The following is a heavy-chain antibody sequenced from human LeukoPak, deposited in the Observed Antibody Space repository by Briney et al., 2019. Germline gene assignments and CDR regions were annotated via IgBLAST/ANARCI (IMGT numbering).Heavy chain of an antibody. CDR3: AKDTGPVEYSSSSVDYYYYGMDV. Sequence: GRSLRLSCAASGFTFDDYAMHWIRQAPGKGLEWVSGISWNSGSIGYADSVKGRFTISRDNAKNSLYLQVNSLRAEDTALYYCAKDTGPVEYSSSSVDYYYYGMDVWGQGTTVTVSS. CDR2: ISWNSGSI. J-gene: IGHJ6*02. CDR1: GFTFDDYA. V-gene: IGHV3-9*01. D-gene: IGHD6-6*01.